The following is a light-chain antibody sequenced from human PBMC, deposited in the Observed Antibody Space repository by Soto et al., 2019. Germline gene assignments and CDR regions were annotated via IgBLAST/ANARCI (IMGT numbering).Light chain of an antibody. CDR3: QQANSFLLT. CDR2: AAS. J-gene: IGKJ4*01. V-gene: IGKV1-12*01. CDR1: QGISSW. Sequence: DSQITKYPTTVAAGERVRLGISRRASQGISSWLAWYQQKPGRAPKLLIYAASSLQSGVPSRFRGSGSGTDFRLTICSLQPEDFAPYYCQQANSFLLTFGGGTKVDIK.